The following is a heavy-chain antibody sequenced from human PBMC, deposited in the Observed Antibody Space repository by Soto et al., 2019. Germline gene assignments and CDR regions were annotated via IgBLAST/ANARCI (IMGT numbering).Heavy chain of an antibody. CDR2: INSDGSST. J-gene: IGHJ4*02. V-gene: IGHV3-74*01. D-gene: IGHD3-22*01. Sequence: PGGSLRLSCAASGFTFSRYSMNWVRQAPGKGLVWVSRINSDGSSTSYADSVKGRFTISRDNAKNTLYLQMNSLRAEDTAVYYCAIRASYYDSSGYFDYWGQGTLVTVSS. CDR3: AIRASYYDSSGYFDY. CDR1: GFTFSRYS.